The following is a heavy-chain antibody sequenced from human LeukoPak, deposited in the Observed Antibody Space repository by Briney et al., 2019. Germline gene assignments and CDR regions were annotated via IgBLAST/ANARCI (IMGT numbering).Heavy chain of an antibody. Sequence: SETLSLTCTVSGGSISSYYWSWIRQPPGKGLEWIGYIYYSGSTNYNPSLKSRVTISVDTSKNQFPLKLSSVTAADTAVYYCARRAYYYDSSGYYYSDAFDIWGQGTMVTVSS. CDR1: GGSISSYY. J-gene: IGHJ3*02. CDR2: IYYSGST. D-gene: IGHD3-22*01. CDR3: ARRAYYYDSSGYYYSDAFDI. V-gene: IGHV4-59*08.